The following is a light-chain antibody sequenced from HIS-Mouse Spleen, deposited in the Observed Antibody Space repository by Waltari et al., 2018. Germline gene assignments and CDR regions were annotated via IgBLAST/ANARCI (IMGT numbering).Light chain of an antibody. Sequence: SYELTQPPSVSVSPGQTARITCSGDALPKQYAYWYQQKPGQAPVLVIYKDSERPSGIHERFSGSSSGTTVTLTISGVRAEDEADYYCQSADSSGTYRVFGGGTKLTVL. CDR2: KDS. CDR3: QSADSSGTYRV. CDR1: ALPKQY. J-gene: IGLJ3*02. V-gene: IGLV3-25*03.